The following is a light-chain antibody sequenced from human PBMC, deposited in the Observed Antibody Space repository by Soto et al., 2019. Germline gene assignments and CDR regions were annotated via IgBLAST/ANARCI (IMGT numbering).Light chain of an antibody. CDR2: DVS. Sequence: QSALTQPVSVSGSPGQSITISCTGTSSDVGGYNYVSWYQQHPGKAPKLMIYDVSNRPSGVSNRFSGSKSGNTASLTISGLQAEDEADYYCSSYTSSSTLYVFGTGTNVTV. V-gene: IGLV2-14*01. CDR3: SSYTSSSTLYV. J-gene: IGLJ1*01. CDR1: SSDVGGYNY.